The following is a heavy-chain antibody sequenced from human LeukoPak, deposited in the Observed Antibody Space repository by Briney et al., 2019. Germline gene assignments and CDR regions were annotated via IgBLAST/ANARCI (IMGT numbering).Heavy chain of an antibody. J-gene: IGHJ4*02. CDR3: AKKAVITTGNAYFDD. V-gene: IGHV3-23*01. CDR2: ISGDSGTT. Sequence: GGSLRLSCVASGLTFSKFAMSWVRQAPGEGLEWVSVISGDSGTTVHADSVRARFSISRDNSKNTLYPQMDSLRAEDTAVYYCAKKAVITTGNAYFDDWGQGALVTVSS. CDR1: GLTFSKFA. D-gene: IGHD1-1*01.